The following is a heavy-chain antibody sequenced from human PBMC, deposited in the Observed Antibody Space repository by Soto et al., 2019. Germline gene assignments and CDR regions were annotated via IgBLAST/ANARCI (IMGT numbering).Heavy chain of an antibody. V-gene: IGHV3-30-3*01. D-gene: IGHD3-22*01. J-gene: IGHJ4*02. CDR1: GFSFMSYA. Sequence: QVQVVESGGGVVQPGRSLRLSCAASGFSFMSYAMHWFRQAPGKGLEWVAAISYDGTNKFYADSVKARFTISRDNSKNTLSLEMNSLRAEDTALYYCAKDLSTSSGYYPDYWGQGTLVTVSS. CDR3: AKDLSTSSGYYPDY. CDR2: ISYDGTNK.